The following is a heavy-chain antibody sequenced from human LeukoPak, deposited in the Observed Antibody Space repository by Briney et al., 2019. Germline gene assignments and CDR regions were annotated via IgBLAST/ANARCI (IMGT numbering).Heavy chain of an antibody. CDR2: IHHGGST. Sequence: PSETLSLTCAVYGGSFSGHYWNWIRQPPGRGLEWIGEIHHGGSTNYNPSLKSRVTISPDTSKNQFSLHLSSVTAADTAVYYCARGRSNCSGGSCYSPVGYYFDYWGQGTLVTVSS. D-gene: IGHD2-15*01. V-gene: IGHV4-34*01. CDR3: ARGRSNCSGGSCYSPVGYYFDY. CDR1: GGSFSGHY. J-gene: IGHJ4*02.